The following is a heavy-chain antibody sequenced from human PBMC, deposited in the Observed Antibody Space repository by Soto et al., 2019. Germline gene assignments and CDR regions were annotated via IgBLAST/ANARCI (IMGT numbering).Heavy chain of an antibody. CDR1: GFTFSDYA. CDR2: LYGSGRGI. D-gene: IGHD5-12*01. J-gene: IGHJ4*02. V-gene: IGHV3-23*01. CDR3: AKDAVSRDGVWLAHV. Sequence: EVQLLESGGHFVHPGGSLRLSCAASGFTFSDYAMIWIRQVPGKGLQWVSGLYGSGRGIHYAESVKGRFTISRDNSAYAVYLQMNNLRVEDSAMYYCAKDAVSRDGVWLAHVWGQGTVVTVSS.